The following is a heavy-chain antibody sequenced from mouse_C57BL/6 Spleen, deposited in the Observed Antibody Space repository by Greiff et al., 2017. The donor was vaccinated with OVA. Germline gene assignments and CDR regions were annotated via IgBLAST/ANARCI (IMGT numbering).Heavy chain of an antibody. D-gene: IGHD1-1*01. J-gene: IGHJ2*01. Sequence: QVQLKQSGAELVRPGTSVKVSCKASGYALTNYLIEWVKQRPGQGLEWIGVINPGSGGTNNTAQFKGQATLNADSSSSTAYMQLSSLTSEDSAVYFCARRGATVNYFDYWGQGTTLTVSS. CDR1: GYALTNYL. V-gene: IGHV1-54*01. CDR2: INPGSGGT. CDR3: ARRGATVNYFDY.